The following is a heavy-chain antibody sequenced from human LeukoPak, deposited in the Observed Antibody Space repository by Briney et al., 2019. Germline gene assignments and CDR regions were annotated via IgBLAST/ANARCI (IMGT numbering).Heavy chain of an antibody. V-gene: IGHV4-59*01. CDR3: ARTRIAFDY. D-gene: IGHD2/OR15-2a*01. CDR1: GGSISSYY. Sequence: PSETLSLTCTVSGGSISSYYWSWIRQPPGKGLEWIGYIYYSGSTNYDPSLKSRVTISVDTSKNQFSLKLSSVTAADTAVYYCARTRIAFDYWGQGTLVTVSS. CDR2: IYYSGST. J-gene: IGHJ4*02.